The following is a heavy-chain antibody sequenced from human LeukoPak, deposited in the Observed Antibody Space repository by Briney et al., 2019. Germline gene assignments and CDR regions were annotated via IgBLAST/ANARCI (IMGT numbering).Heavy chain of an antibody. CDR2: IVFSGDTT. J-gene: IGHJ4*02. D-gene: IGHD2-21*02. Sequence: PGGSLRLSCAASGFTFNNVWMSWVRQAPGKGLEWVSAIVFSGDTTHYADSVKGRFTISRDNSKNMLYLQLTSLRIEDTAVYYCAKISWDSGGDREKYWGQGTLVTVSS. CDR3: AKISWDSGGDREKY. CDR1: GFTFNNVW. V-gene: IGHV3-23*01.